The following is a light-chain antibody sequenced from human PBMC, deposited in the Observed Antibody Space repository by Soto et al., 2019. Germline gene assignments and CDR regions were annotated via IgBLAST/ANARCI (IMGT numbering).Light chain of an antibody. Sequence: DIVLTQYPATLSLSPGERATLSCRASQSVTTHFAWYQHIRGQAPRLLIYDASTRATGIPPRFSGSGSGTDFTLSISSLEPEDSAVYYCHQRSKWPQTFGQGTTVEIK. CDR1: QSVTTH. CDR3: HQRSKWPQT. J-gene: IGKJ1*01. CDR2: DAS. V-gene: IGKV3-11*01.